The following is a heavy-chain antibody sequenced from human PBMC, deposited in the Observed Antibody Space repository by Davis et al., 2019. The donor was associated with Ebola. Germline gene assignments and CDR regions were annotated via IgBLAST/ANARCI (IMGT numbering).Heavy chain of an antibody. CDR2: IKQDGSEK. V-gene: IGHV3-7*01. D-gene: IGHD1-26*01. J-gene: IGHJ4*02. CDR3: ARNQLGAAGWVPY. CDR1: GFTFSSYW. Sequence: PGGSLRLSCAASGFTFSSYWMSWVRQAPGKGLEWVANIKQDGSEKYYVDSVKGRFTISRDNAKNSLYLQMNSLRTEDTAVYYCARNQLGAAGWVPYWGQGTLVTVSS.